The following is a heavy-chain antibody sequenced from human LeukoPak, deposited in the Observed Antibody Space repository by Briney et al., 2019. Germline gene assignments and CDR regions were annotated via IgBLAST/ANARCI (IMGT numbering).Heavy chain of an antibody. CDR1: GYTVTGYY. V-gene: IGHV1-2*02. J-gene: IGHJ6*03. D-gene: IGHD2-21*02. CDR3: ARGVTARGFYYYMDI. CDR2: INPNSGGT. Sequence: GASVKVSCKASGYTVTGYYMHWVRQAPGRGLEWMGWINPNSGGTNYAQEFHGRVTMTRDTSISTAYMELSSLRPDEPAVYSCARGVTARGFYYYMDIWGNGTTVTISS.